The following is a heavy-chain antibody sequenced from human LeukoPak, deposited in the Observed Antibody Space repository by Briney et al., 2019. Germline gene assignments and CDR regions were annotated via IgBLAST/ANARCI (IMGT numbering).Heavy chain of an antibody. CDR3: ARQSDSSGYYYLGAFDF. CDR1: GGSISGYY. J-gene: IGHJ3*01. D-gene: IGHD3-22*01. Sequence: SGTLSLTCTVSGGSISGYYWSWIRQPAGKGLEWIGRIYTSGNTNYNPSLKSRLTMSVDTSKNQFSLKLSSVTAADTVVYYCARQSDSSGYYYLGAFDFWGQGTMVTVSS. V-gene: IGHV4-4*07. CDR2: IYTSGNT.